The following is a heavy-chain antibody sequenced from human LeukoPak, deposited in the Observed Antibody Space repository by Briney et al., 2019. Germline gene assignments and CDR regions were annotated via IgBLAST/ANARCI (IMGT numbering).Heavy chain of an antibody. CDR1: GFTFSSYW. CDR2: INSDGRST. CDR3: ERDPRYYDSSGYYYVDYYYCYGMDV. D-gene: IGHD3-22*01. Sequence: SGGSLRLSCAASGFTFSSYWMHWVRQAPGKGLVWVSRINSDGRSTSYADSVKGRFTISRDNAKNTLYLQMNSLRAEDTAVYYCERDPRYYDSSGYYYVDYYYCYGMDVWGQGTTVTVSS. J-gene: IGHJ6*02. V-gene: IGHV3-74*01.